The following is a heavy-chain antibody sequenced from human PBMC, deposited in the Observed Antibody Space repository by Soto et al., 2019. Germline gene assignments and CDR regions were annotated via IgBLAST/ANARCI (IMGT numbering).Heavy chain of an antibody. CDR1: GFTFGNFA. D-gene: IGHD3-16*01. Sequence: EVQLLESGGGLVQPGGSLTLSCAASGFTFGNFAMQWVRQAPGKGLEWVSVMGNGGDGIHYADSVEGRFTVSRDNSRNTMSLQMNSLTVDDTAIYYCATYGQHLIDSWGQGTLVTVSA. CDR3: ATYGQHLIDS. J-gene: IGHJ5*01. V-gene: IGHV3-23*01. CDR2: MGNGGDGI.